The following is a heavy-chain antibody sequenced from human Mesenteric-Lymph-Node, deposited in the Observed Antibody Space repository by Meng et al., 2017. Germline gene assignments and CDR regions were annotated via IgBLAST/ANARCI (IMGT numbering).Heavy chain of an antibody. D-gene: IGHD2/OR15-2a*01. CDR3: ARGQAFHAFDI. V-gene: IGHV3-21*01. J-gene: IGHJ3*02. Sequence: GESLKISCAASGFTFSSYSMNWVRQAPGKGLEWVSSISSSSSYIYYADSVKGRFTISRDNSKNTLYLQMNSLRAEDTAVYYCARGQAFHAFDIWGQGTMVTVSS. CDR2: ISSSSSYI. CDR1: GFTFSSYS.